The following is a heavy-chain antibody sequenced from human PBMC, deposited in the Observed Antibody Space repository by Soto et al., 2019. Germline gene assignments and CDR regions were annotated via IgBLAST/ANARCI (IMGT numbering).Heavy chain of an antibody. CDR2: ISYDGNEK. J-gene: IGHJ4*02. D-gene: IGHD6-19*01. V-gene: IGHV3-30*18. CDR1: GFTFSTYG. Sequence: QVQLVESGGGVVQPGRSLRLSCAASGFTFSTYGMHWVRQAPGKGLEWVAVISYDGNEKHYADSVKGRSTISRDNSKDTLSLQMNSLRAEDTAVYYCAKEGALSGWTDGDYWGQGTLVTVSS. CDR3: AKEGALSGWTDGDY.